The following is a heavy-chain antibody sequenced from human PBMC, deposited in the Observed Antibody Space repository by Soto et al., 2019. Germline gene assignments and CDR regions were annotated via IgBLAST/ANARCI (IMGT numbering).Heavy chain of an antibody. Sequence: EVQLLESGGGLVQPGGSLRLSCAAAGFTFSTYAMNWVRQAPGNGLEWVSAISSSGGSIHYADSVKGRFTISRDNSKNTLYLQMNSLRDEDTAVYHCVKGYWKGDVWGQGTTVTFSS. CDR1: GFTFSTYA. CDR2: ISSSGGSI. V-gene: IGHV3-23*01. J-gene: IGHJ6*02. D-gene: IGHD1-1*01. CDR3: VKGYWKGDV.